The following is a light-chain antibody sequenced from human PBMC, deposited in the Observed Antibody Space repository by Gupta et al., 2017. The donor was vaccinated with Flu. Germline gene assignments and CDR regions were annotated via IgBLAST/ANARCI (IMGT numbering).Light chain of an antibody. J-gene: IGKJ1*01. Sequence: SVGDRVTITCRASQGINHYLAWYQQKPGKAPQLLIYAASNLQSGVPLRFSGSGSGTEFTLTISSLQPEDFATYYCQQLNSYPRTFGQGTKVEIK. CDR2: AAS. CDR1: QGINHY. V-gene: IGKV1-9*01. CDR3: QQLNSYPRT.